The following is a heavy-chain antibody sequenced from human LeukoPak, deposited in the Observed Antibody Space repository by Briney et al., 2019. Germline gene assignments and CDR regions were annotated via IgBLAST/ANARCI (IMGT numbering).Heavy chain of an antibody. CDR2: MNPNGGNT. V-gene: IGHV1-8*01. CDR1: GYTFTSYD. D-gene: IGHD3-22*01. J-gene: IGHJ4*02. CDR3: ARGGPYYYDSSGYYYED. Sequence: GASVKVSCKVSGYTFTSYDINWVLQATGQRLEWMGWMNPNGGNTGYAQKFKGRVTMTRNTSISTAYMELSSLRSEDTAVYYCARGGPYYYDSSGYYYEDWGQGTLVTVSS.